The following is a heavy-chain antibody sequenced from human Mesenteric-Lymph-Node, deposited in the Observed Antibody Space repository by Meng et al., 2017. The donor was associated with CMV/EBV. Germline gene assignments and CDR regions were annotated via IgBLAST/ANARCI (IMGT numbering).Heavy chain of an antibody. CDR2: INPNSGGT. CDR1: FPGYY. CDR3: AGGGHYYDILTGYYSDFDY. V-gene: IGHV1-2*06. D-gene: IGHD3-9*01. Sequence: FPGYYMHWVRQAPGQGLEWMGRINPNSGGTTYAQKFQGRVTMTRDTSISTAYMELSRLRSDDTAVYYCAGGGHYYDILTGYYSDFDYWGQGTLVTVSS. J-gene: IGHJ4*02.